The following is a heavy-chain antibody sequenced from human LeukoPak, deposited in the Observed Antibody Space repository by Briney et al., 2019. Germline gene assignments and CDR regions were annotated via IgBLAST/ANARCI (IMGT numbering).Heavy chain of an antibody. D-gene: IGHD3-10*01. J-gene: IGHJ6*02. V-gene: IGHV3-23*01. Sequence: GGSLRLSCAASGFTFSSYAMSWVRQAPGKGLEWVSAISGSGGSTYYADPVKGRFTISRDNSKNTLYLQMNSLRAEDTAVYYCAKDSITMVRGVIIGQLLVYGMDVWGQGTTVTVSS. CDR3: AKDSITMVRGVIIGQLLVYGMDV. CDR2: ISGSGGST. CDR1: GFTFSSYA.